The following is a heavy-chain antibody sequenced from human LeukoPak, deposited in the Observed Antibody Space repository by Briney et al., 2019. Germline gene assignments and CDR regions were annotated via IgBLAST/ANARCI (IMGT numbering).Heavy chain of an antibody. J-gene: IGHJ6*03. CDR3: AKADGYCSSTSCYTTKYYYYYMHV. V-gene: IGHV3-23*01. D-gene: IGHD2-2*01. CDR2: ISGSGGST. Sequence: PGGSLRLSCAASGFTFSTYGMHWVRQAPRKGLEWVSAISGSGGSTYYADSVKGRFTISRDNSKNTLYLQMNSLRAEDTAVYYCAKADGYCSSTSCYTTKYYYYYMHVWGKGTTVTVSS. CDR1: GFTFSTYG.